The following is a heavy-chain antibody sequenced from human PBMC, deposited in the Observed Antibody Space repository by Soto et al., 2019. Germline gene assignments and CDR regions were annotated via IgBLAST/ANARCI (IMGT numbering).Heavy chain of an antibody. CDR1: GGSISSGGYY. CDR3: ARAAAATGNGWGWFDP. V-gene: IGHV4-31*03. CDR2: IFYSGSN. D-gene: IGHD6-13*01. J-gene: IGHJ5*02. Sequence: QVQLQESGPGLVKPSQTLSLTCTVSGGSISSGGYYWSWIRQHPGKGLEWIGDIFYSGSNYYNPSLTIRITISXXAXKXXFSLKVSSVTAADTAGYYCARAAAATGNGWGWFDPWGQGTLVTVSS.